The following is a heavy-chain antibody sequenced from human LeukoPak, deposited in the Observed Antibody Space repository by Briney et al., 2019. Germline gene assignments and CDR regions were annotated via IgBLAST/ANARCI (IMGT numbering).Heavy chain of an antibody. CDR1: GFTFSSYS. V-gene: IGHV3-21*01. CDR2: ISSSSSYI. Sequence: GGSLRLSCAASGFTFSSYSMNWVRQAPGEGLEWVSSISSSSSYIYYADSVKGRFTISRDNAKNSLYLQMNSLRAEDTAVYYCARDSSGYWLYAFDIWGQGTMVTVSS. D-gene: IGHD3-22*01. J-gene: IGHJ3*02. CDR3: ARDSSGYWLYAFDI.